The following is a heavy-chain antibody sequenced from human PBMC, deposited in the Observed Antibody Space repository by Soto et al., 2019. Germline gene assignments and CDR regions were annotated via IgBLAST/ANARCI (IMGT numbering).Heavy chain of an antibody. CDR3: AKDYSTVTTDPLSVVLFDY. CDR1: GFSFISYA. CDR2: ITSDGRT. D-gene: IGHD4-17*01. J-gene: IGHJ4*02. V-gene: IGHV3-23*01. Sequence: QTGGSLRRTCAASGFSFISYAMSWVRQAPGKGLEWVSIITSDGRTYYADSVKGRFTISRDNSKNTVYLQMNSLRAEDTAVYYCAKDYSTVTTDPLSVVLFDYWGQGALVTVSS.